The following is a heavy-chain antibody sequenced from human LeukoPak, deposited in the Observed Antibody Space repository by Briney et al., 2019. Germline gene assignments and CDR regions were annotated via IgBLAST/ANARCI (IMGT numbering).Heavy chain of an antibody. D-gene: IGHD3-22*01. CDR3: ARGHYYGNSGDY. V-gene: IGHV4-59*11. CDR2: IYDTGGA. J-gene: IGHJ4*02. CDR1: GDSITSHY. Sequence: SETLSLTCTVSGDSITSHYWRWIRQPPGKGLEWIGYIYDTGGANYNPSLKSRVTISRDTSKNQFSLNVTSVTAADTAIYYCARGHYYGNSGDYWGQGTLVTVSP.